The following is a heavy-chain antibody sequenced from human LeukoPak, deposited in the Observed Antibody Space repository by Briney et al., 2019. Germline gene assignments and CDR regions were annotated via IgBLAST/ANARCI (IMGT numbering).Heavy chain of an antibody. V-gene: IGHV3-30*02. CDR1: GFTFSSYG. Sequence: GGSLRLSCAASGFTFSSYGMHWVRQAPGKGLEWVAFIRYDGSNKYYADSVKGRFTISRDNSKNTLYLQMNSLRAEDTAVYYCATAQVRFLDRVYFDYWGQGTLVTVSS. D-gene: IGHD3-3*01. J-gene: IGHJ4*02. CDR3: ATAQVRFLDRVYFDY. CDR2: IRYDGSNK.